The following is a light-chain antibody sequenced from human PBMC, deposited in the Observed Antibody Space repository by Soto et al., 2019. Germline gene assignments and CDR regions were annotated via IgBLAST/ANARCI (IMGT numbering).Light chain of an antibody. Sequence: QYALTHPLSVSWSPGHAVTISCTGTSSDVGGYNYVSWYQQHPGKAPKLMIYDVSKRPSGVPDRFSGSKSGNTASLTISGLQAEDEADYYCCSYAGSSNYVFGGGTKVTVL. V-gene: IGLV2-11*01. J-gene: IGLJ3*02. CDR3: CSYAGSSNYV. CDR2: DVS. CDR1: SSDVGGYNY.